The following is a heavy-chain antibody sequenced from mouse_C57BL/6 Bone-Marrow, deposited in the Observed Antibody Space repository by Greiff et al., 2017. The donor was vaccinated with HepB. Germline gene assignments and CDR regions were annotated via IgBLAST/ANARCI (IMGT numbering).Heavy chain of an antibody. CDR2: IYPRDGST. V-gene: IGHV1-78*01. CDR3: ARLAGPLYDSFAY. CDR1: GYTFTDHT. D-gene: IGHD2-3*01. Sequence: VKLQQSDAELVKPGASVKISCKVSGYTFTDHTIHWMKQRPEQGLEWIGYIYPRDGSTKYNEKFKGKATLTADKSSSTAYMQLNSLTSEDSAVYFCARLAGPLYDSFAYWGQGTLVTVSA. J-gene: IGHJ3*01.